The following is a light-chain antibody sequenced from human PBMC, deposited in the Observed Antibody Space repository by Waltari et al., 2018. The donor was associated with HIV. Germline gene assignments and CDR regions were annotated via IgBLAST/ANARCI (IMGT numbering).Light chain of an antibody. CDR1: NIGVRD. Sequence: YVLTQPPSVSVAPNQTATVACIGENIGVRDVHWYRQRSGQAPAVVIHDDRDRAPGSPGRITGSNSGDMATLTIARVEAGDEAVYYCQVWGATNDWVFGGGTKVTVL. V-gene: IGLV3-21*02. CDR2: DDR. J-gene: IGLJ3*02. CDR3: QVWGATNDWV.